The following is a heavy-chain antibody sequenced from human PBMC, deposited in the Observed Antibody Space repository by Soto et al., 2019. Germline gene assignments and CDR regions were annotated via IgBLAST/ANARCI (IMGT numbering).Heavy chain of an antibody. J-gene: IGHJ4*02. CDR2: ISSSSGTI. CDR1: GFTFSGYS. Sequence: EVQLVESGGGLVQPGGSLRLSCAASGFTFSGYSMNWVRQAPGQGLELVSYISSSSGTIYYADSVKGRFTISRDNAKNSLYLQMNSLRVEDTAVYYCARDPLLLRSDDIDYWGQGTLVTVSS. V-gene: IGHV3-48*01. CDR3: ARDPLLLRSDDIDY. D-gene: IGHD4-17*01.